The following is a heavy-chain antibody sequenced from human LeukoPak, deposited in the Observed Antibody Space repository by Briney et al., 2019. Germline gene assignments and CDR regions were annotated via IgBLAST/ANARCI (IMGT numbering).Heavy chain of an antibody. CDR2: ISSSGSTI. J-gene: IGHJ5*02. CDR1: GFTFSSYE. D-gene: IGHD4-17*01. Sequence: PGGSLRLSCAASGFTFSSYEMNWVRQAPGKGLEWVSYISSSGSTIYYADSVKGRFTISRDNAKNSLYLQMNSLRAEDTAVYYCARDYGGNWFDPWGQGTLVTVSS. V-gene: IGHV3-48*03. CDR3: ARDYGGNWFDP.